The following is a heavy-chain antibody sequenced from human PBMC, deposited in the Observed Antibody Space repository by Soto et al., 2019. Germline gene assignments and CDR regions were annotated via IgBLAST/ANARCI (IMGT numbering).Heavy chain of an antibody. CDR3: ARDLWGYCGTDCYPLDV. D-gene: IGHD2-21*02. J-gene: IGHJ6*02. CDR2: MYNTGST. Sequence: QVQLQESGPGLVKPWETLSLTCTVSGGSISRYYWSWMRQPPGKGLEWIGYMYNTGSTVYNPPFKSRVTISVDTSKNQFSLKLNSVTAADTAVYYCARDLWGYCGTDCYPLDVWGQGTTVTVSS. CDR1: GGSISRYY. V-gene: IGHV4-59*01.